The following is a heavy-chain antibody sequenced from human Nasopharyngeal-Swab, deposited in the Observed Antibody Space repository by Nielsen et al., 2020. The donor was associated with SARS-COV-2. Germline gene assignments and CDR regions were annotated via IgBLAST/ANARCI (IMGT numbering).Heavy chain of an antibody. CDR2: INPNSGGT. Sequence: SVQDTCKASGCPSTGYYMHWGRQAPGRGLEWMGRINPNSGGTNYAQEFQGRVTMTRDTSISTASMELSRLRSDDTAVYYCAIYCSGGSCYSGYYYGMDVWGQGTTVTVSS. D-gene: IGHD2-15*01. V-gene: IGHV1-2*06. CDR1: GCPSTGYY. J-gene: IGHJ6*02. CDR3: AIYCSGGSCYSGYYYGMDV.